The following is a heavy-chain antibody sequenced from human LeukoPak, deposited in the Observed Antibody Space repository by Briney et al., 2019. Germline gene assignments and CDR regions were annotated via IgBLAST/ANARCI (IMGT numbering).Heavy chain of an antibody. V-gene: IGHV3-73*01. Sequence: GGSLRLSCAASGFTFSGSAMHWVRQASGKGLEWVGRIRSKANSYATAYAASVKGRFTISRDDSKNTAYLQMNSLKTEDTAVYCCTSPTGYDFWSGYYGFDPWGQGTLVTVSS. CDR1: GFTFSGSA. J-gene: IGHJ5*02. D-gene: IGHD3-3*01. CDR3: TSPTGYDFWSGYYGFDP. CDR2: IRSKANSYAT.